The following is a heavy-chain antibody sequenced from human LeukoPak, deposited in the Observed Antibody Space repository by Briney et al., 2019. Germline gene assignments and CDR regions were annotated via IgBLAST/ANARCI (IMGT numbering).Heavy chain of an antibody. D-gene: IGHD3-3*01. J-gene: IGHJ5*02. CDR2: IYYSRST. CDR1: GGSISSSSYY. V-gene: IGHV4-39*07. Sequence: PSETLSLTCTVSGGSISSSSYYWGWIRQPPGKGLEWIGSIYYSRSTYYNPSLKSRVTISVDTSKNQFSLKLSSVTAADTAVYYCARAIMSAYYDFWSGYANNWFDPWGQGTLVTVSS. CDR3: ARAIMSAYYDFWSGYANNWFDP.